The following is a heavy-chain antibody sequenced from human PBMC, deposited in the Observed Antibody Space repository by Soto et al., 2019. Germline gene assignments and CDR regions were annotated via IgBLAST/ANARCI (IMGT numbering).Heavy chain of an antibody. J-gene: IGHJ3*02. CDR2: IGTAGDT. Sequence: PGGSLRLSCAASGFTFSSYDMHWVRQATGKGLEWVSAIGTAGDTYYPGSVKGRFTISRENAKNSLYLQMNSLRAGDTAVYYCARFGTRGAFDIWGQGTMVTVSS. CDR1: GFTFSSYD. V-gene: IGHV3-13*01. CDR3: ARFGTRGAFDI. D-gene: IGHD6-13*01.